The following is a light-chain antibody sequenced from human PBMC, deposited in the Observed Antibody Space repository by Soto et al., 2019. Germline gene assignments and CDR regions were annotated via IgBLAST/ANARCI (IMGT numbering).Light chain of an antibody. V-gene: IGKV3-11*01. CDR2: DAS. Sequence: EIVLTQSPATLSLSPGERATLSCRASQSVSIYLAWYQQKAGQAPRLLIYDASNRATGIPARFSGSGSGTDFSLTISSLESEDFAVYYCQHRSNWPPTFGGRTKVQI. CDR3: QHRSNWPPT. J-gene: IGKJ4*01. CDR1: QSVSIY.